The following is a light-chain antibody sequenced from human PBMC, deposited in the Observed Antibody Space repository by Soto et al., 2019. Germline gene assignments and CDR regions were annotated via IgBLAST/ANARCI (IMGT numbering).Light chain of an antibody. CDR2: AAS. V-gene: IGKV1-12*01. CDR3: LQVYAYPRT. Sequence: QARPSVATTDSERITITCRKTNHIGGRLVWFQQQTGEAPQYLIQAASILQSGVPSRFSGSGWGTEFILSINNLQPEDYTAYYCLQVYAYPRTFGLGTRVDI. CDR1: NHIGGR. J-gene: IGKJ1*01.